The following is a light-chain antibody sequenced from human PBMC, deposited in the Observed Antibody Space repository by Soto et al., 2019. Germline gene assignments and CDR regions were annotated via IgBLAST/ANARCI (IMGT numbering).Light chain of an antibody. V-gene: IGLV1-47*02. CDR1: RPSIGSNH. Sequence: QSVLTQPPSASGTPGQRVTISCSGSRPSIGSNHVYWYQQLPGMAPKLLLYTNNQRPSGVPDRFSASKSGTSASLAISGLRSEDEADYYCAAWHDRLSGVIFGGGTKVTVL. CDR2: TNN. J-gene: IGLJ2*01. CDR3: AAWHDRLSGVI.